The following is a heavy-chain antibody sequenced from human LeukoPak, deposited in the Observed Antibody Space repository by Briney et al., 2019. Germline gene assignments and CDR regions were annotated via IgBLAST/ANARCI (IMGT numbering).Heavy chain of an antibody. D-gene: IGHD2-21*01. CDR3: ARFCCAQPPYYYYGMDV. V-gene: IGHV1-18*01. CDR1: GYTFTSYG. Sequence: ASVKCSCRSSGYTFTSYGITWVRQAPGQGLEWMGWISAYNGNTNYAQKLQGRVTMTTDTSTSTAYMALRSLRSDDTAVYYCARFCCAQPPYYYYGMDVWGQGTTVTVSS. J-gene: IGHJ6*02. CDR2: ISAYNGNT.